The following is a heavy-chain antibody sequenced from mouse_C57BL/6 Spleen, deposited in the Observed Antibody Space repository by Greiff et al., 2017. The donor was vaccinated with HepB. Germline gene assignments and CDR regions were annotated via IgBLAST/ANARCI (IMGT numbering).Heavy chain of an antibody. J-gene: IGHJ3*01. CDR1: GYSITSGYY. Sequence: EVQLVESGPGLVKPSQSLSLTCSVTGYSITSGYYWNWIRQFPGNKLEWMGYISYDGSNNYNPSLKNRISITRDTSKNQFFLKLNSVTTEDTATYYCARYDYDAIFAYWGQGTLVTVSA. D-gene: IGHD2-4*01. CDR2: ISYDGSN. V-gene: IGHV3-6*01. CDR3: ARYDYDAIFAY.